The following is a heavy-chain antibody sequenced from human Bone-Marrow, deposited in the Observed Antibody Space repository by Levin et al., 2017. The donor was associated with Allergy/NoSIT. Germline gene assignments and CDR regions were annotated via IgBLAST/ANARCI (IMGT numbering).Heavy chain of an antibody. J-gene: IGHJ4*02. D-gene: IGHD3-3*01. Sequence: GGSLRLSCAASGFTFSSYAMHWVRQAPGKGLEWVAVISYDGSNKYYADSVKGRFTISRDNSKNTLYLQMNSLRAEDTAVYYCARGCRRFLECPGERFGFDYWGQGTLVTVSS. CDR2: ISYDGSNK. CDR3: ARGCRRFLECPGERFGFDY. V-gene: IGHV3-30-3*01. CDR1: GFTFSSYA.